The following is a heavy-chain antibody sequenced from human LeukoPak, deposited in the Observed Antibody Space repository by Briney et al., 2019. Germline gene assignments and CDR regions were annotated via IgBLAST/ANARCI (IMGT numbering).Heavy chain of an antibody. V-gene: IGHV3-53*01. CDR2: IFSSGTT. D-gene: IGHD3-10*01. J-gene: IGHJ4*02. CDR1: GFNISNNY. CDR3: AISGLRFGEFRGLDG. Sequence: PGGSLTLSCAASGFNISNNYMNWVRQAPRKGLEWVSVIFSSGTTYYPDSVKGRFPISRDTSKNDLYLPMNSLRVAGTAVDYCAISGLRFGEFRGLDGWGQGTLVTVSS.